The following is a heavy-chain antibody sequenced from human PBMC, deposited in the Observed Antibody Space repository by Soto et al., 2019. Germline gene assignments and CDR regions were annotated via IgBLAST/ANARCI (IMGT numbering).Heavy chain of an antibody. V-gene: IGHV3-30-3*01. CDR2: ISYDGTNK. CDR1: GFSFSISP. D-gene: IGHD7-27*01. Sequence: GGSLRLSCAASGFSFSISPMHWVRQAPGKGPEWVALISYDGTNKFYADSVKGRFTISRDNSKSTLYLQVDSLRPEDAAVYYCARDPKTSGGKHWAFTYFDSSGQGTLVTVSS. CDR3: ARDPKTSGGKHWAFTYFDS. J-gene: IGHJ4*02.